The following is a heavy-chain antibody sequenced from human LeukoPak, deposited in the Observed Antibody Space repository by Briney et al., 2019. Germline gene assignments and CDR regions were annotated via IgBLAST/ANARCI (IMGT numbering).Heavy chain of an antibody. V-gene: IGHV3-53*01. CDR2: IYSGGST. CDR3: ARAKPQFPYCGGDCLYFDY. CDR1: GFTVSSNY. D-gene: IGHD2-21*02. Sequence: PGGSLRLSCAASGFTVSSNYMSWVRQAPGKGLEWVSVIYSGGSTYYADSVKGRFTISRDNSKNTLYLQMNSLRAEDTAVYYCARAKPQFPYCGGDCLYFDYWGQGTLVTVSS. J-gene: IGHJ4*02.